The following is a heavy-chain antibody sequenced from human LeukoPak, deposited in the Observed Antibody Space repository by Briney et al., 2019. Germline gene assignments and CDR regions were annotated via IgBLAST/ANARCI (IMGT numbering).Heavy chain of an antibody. CDR1: RFTLRSYS. CDR2: ISSSSSYI. Sequence: PGGSLRLSCAASRFTLRSYSMHWVRPAPGHGLEPVSSISSSSSYIYYADSVKGRFTISRDNAKNSLYLQMNSLRAEDTAVYYCARDKGMVRGVIGYWGQGTLVTVSS. V-gene: IGHV3-21*01. CDR3: ARDKGMVRGVIGY. D-gene: IGHD3-10*01. J-gene: IGHJ4*02.